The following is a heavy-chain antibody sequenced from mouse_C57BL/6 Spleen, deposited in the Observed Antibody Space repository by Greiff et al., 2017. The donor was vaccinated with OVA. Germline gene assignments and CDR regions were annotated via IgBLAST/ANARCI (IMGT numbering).Heavy chain of an antibody. Sequence: EVKLVESGGGLVKPGGSLKLSCAASGFTFSSYAMSWVRQTPEKRLEWVATISDGGSYTYYPDNVKGRFTISRDNAKNNLYLQMSHLKSEDTAMYYCARDPGLGRYFDYWGQGTTLTVSS. CDR1: GFTFSSYA. CDR3: ARDPGLGRYFDY. D-gene: IGHD4-1*01. V-gene: IGHV5-4*01. J-gene: IGHJ2*01. CDR2: ISDGGSYT.